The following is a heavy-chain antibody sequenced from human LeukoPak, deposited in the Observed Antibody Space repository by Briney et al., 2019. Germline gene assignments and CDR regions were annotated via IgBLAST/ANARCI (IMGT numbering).Heavy chain of an antibody. CDR1: GFTFSSYE. CDR3: ARDHGDYYYGMDV. Sequence: PGGSLRLSCAAFGFTFSSYEMNWVRQAPGKRLEWVSYISSSGSTIYYADSVKGRFTISRDNAKNSLYLQMNSLRAEDTAVYYCARDHGDYYYGMDVWGQGTTVTVSS. D-gene: IGHD4-17*01. J-gene: IGHJ6*02. V-gene: IGHV3-48*03. CDR2: ISSSGSTI.